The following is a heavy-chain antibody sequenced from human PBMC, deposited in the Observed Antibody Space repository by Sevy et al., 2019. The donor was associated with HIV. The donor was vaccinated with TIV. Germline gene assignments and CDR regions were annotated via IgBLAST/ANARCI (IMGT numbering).Heavy chain of an antibody. V-gene: IGHV1-69*13. CDR3: ARGAGDSDSRDYYYFY. J-gene: IGHJ4*02. D-gene: IGHD3-22*01. CDR2: IIPIFGTA. CDR1: GGTFSTYA. Sequence: ASVKVSCKTSGGTFSTYAINWVRQAPGQGLEWMGGIIPIFGTANYAQKFQGRVTITADESTSTAYLDLSSLKSEDTAVYYCARGAGDSDSRDYYYFYWGQGTLVTVSS.